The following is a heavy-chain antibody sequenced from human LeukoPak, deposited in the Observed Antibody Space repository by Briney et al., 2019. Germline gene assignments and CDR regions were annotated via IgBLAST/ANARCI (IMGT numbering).Heavy chain of an antibody. V-gene: IGHV3-21*01. J-gene: IGHJ3*02. CDR2: ISSSSSYI. CDR3: ARDLDAFDI. Sequence: GSLRLSCAASGFTLSSYSMNCVREAPGEGLEWVSSISSSSSYIYYADSVKGGFTISRDNAKNSLYLQMNSLRAEDTAVYYCARDLDAFDIWGQGTMVTVSS. CDR1: GFTLSSYS.